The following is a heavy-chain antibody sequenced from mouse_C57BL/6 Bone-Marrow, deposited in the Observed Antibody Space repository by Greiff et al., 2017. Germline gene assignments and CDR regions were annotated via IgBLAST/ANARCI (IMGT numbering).Heavy chain of an antibody. D-gene: IGHD2-3*01. CDR1: GYTFTSYW. Sequence: VQLQQPGTELVKPGASVKLSCKASGYTFTSYWMHWVKQRPGQGLEWIGNLNPSNGGTNYNEQLKSKATPTVDKSSRTAYMQLGSLTSEDSAVYYCARIHYEGYSCCWGQGSTLTGAS. V-gene: IGHV1-53*01. CDR3: ARIHYEGYSCC. J-gene: IGHJ2*01. CDR2: LNPSNGGT.